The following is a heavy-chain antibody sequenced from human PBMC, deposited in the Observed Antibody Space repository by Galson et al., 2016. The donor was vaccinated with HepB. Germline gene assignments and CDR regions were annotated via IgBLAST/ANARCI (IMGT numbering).Heavy chain of an antibody. CDR1: GFTFSNYA. D-gene: IGHD3-16*01. CDR3: AKDRLGIGGVSDY. V-gene: IGHV3-23*01. CDR2: ISASGVST. Sequence: SLRLSCAASGFTFSNYAMSRVRQAPGKGLEWASEISASGVSTYYADSVKGRFTISRDNSKNTLYVQMDSLRAEDTAVYYCAKDRLGIGGVSDYWGQGTLVTVSS. J-gene: IGHJ4*02.